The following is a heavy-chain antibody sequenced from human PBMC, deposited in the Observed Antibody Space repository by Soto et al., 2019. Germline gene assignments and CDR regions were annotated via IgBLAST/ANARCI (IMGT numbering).Heavy chain of an antibody. CDR1: GDSISSRSYY. D-gene: IGHD6-13*01. V-gene: IGHV4-39*01. CDR2: ISYTGNT. Sequence: LQESGPGLVKPSETLSLTCSVFGDSISSRSYYWAWIRRPPGMGLEWLASISYTGNTYYNPSLTSRAAISGDTSKNQFSLKLSFVTAADTAVYYCARFSWYDGDSITNYYMDFWGNGATVTVSS. J-gene: IGHJ6*03. CDR3: ARFSWYDGDSITNYYMDF.